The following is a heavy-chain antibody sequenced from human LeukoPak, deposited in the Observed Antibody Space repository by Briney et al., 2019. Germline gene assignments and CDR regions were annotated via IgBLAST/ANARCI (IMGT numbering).Heavy chain of an antibody. CDR3: ATTQKPGELPVDY. CDR1: GGSISRYY. V-gene: IGHV4-59*01. CDR2: IYYSGST. D-gene: IGHD1-26*01. Sequence: SETLSLTCTVSGGSISRYYWSWIRQPPGKGLEWIGYIYYSGSTNYNPSLKSRVTISVDTSKNQFSLKLSSVTAADTAVYYCATTQKPGELPVDYWGQGTLVTVSS. J-gene: IGHJ4*02.